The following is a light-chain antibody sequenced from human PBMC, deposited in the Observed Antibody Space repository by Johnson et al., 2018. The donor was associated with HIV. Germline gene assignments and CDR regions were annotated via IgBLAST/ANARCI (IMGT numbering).Light chain of an antibody. CDR2: END. V-gene: IGLV1-51*02. CDR1: GSNIGSHY. CDR3: GTWDNSLSIGYV. Sequence: QPVLTQPPSVSAAPGQRVTISCSGRGSNIGSHYVSWYQQLPGTAPKLLIFENDKRPSGIPDRFSGSKSGTSATLGITWLQAGDEADYYCGTWDNSLSIGYVFGTLTKVTVL. J-gene: IGLJ1*01.